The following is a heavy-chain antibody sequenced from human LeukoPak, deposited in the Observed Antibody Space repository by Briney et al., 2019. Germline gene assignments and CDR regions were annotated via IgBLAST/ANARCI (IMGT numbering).Heavy chain of an antibody. J-gene: IGHJ4*02. Sequence: SETLSLTCAVYGGSFSGYYWSWIRQPPGKGLEWIGEINHSGSTNCNPSLKSRVTISVDTSKSQFSLKLSSVTAADTAVYYCARGRGYYDSSGYYYRPLFDYWGQGTLVTVSS. CDR3: ARGRGYYDSSGYYYRPLFDY. V-gene: IGHV4-34*01. CDR2: INHSGST. CDR1: GGSFSGYY. D-gene: IGHD3-22*01.